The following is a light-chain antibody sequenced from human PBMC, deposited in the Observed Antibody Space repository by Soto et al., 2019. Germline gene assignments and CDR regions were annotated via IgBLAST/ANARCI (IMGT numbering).Light chain of an antibody. V-gene: IGKV3-15*01. CDR2: GAS. CDR1: QSVSSN. CDR3: QQYNNWTHLIN. J-gene: IGKJ5*01. Sequence: EIVMTQSPATLSVSPGERATLSCRASQSVSSNLAWYQQKPGQAPRLLIYGASTRATGIPARFSGSGSGTEFTLTISSLQSEDFAVYYCQQYNNWTHLINFGKGTRLEI.